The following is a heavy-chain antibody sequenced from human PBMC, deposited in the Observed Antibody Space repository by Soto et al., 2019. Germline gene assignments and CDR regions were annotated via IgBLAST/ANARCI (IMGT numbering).Heavy chain of an antibody. V-gene: IGHV3-48*02. J-gene: IGHJ5*02. D-gene: IGHD3-3*01. CDR3: ARQINWRDAGA. CDR2: VNRGASSL. CDR1: GFSLSDHG. Sequence: PGGSLRLSCAPSGFSLSDHGVNWVRQAPGKGLEWISSVNRGASSLYYAESVKGRFTMSRDDAKNSVYLQLNSLRDEDTAVYYCARQINWRDAGAWAQGTLVTVSS.